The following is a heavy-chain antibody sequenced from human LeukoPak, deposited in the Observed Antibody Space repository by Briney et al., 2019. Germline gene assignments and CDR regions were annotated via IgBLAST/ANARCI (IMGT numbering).Heavy chain of an antibody. J-gene: IGHJ4*02. V-gene: IGHV3-21*01. Sequence: GGSLRLSCAASGFTFSSYSMNWVRQAPGKGLEWVSSISSSSSYIYYADSVKGRFTISRDNAKNSLYLQMNSLRAEDTAVYYCARGVDCTNGVCYLDYWGQRTLVTVSS. D-gene: IGHD2-8*01. CDR1: GFTFSSYS. CDR3: ARGVDCTNGVCYLDY. CDR2: ISSSSSYI.